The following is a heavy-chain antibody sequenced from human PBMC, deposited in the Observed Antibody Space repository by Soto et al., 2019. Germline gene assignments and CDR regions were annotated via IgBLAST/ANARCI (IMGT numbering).Heavy chain of an antibody. Sequence: SETLSLTCAVCGGSFSGYYWSWIRQPPGKGLEWIGEINHSRSINYNPSLKSRVTISVDTSKNQFSLKLRSVTAADTAIYYCARGNGMLLAVQGDAPDKYYLDSWRQGTLVTVSS. V-gene: IGHV4-34*01. D-gene: IGHD2-8*01. CDR2: INHSRSI. CDR3: ARGNGMLLAVQGDAPDKYYLDS. J-gene: IGHJ4*02. CDR1: GGSFSGYY.